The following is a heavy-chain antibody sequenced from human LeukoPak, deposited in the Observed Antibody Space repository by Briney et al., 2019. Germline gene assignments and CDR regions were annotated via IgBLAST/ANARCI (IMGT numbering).Heavy chain of an antibody. CDR1: GYTFTSNY. Sequence: ASVKVSCKAFGYTFTSNYMHWVRQAPGQGLEWMGWISAYNGNTNYAQKLQGRVTMTTDTSTSTAYMELRSLRSDDTAVYYCARDTFGASDYYYMDVWGKGTTVTVSS. CDR2: ISAYNGNT. V-gene: IGHV1-18*04. CDR3: ARDTFGASDYYYMDV. J-gene: IGHJ6*03. D-gene: IGHD2/OR15-2a*01.